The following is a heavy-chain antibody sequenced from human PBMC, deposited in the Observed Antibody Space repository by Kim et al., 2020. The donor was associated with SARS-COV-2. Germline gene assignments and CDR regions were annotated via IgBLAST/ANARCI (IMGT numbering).Heavy chain of an antibody. Sequence: SETLSLTCGVSGGSINNHYWTWIRQPPGKGLEWIGHIHYTGTPNYNPTLKSRVTISTVTSKKKLSLKVTSVTAADTAVYYCARDLSGWGYAFGIWGQGTMVTVSS. CDR3: ARDLSGWGYAFGI. D-gene: IGHD7-27*01. V-gene: IGHV4-59*11. J-gene: IGHJ3*02. CDR2: IHYTGTP. CDR1: GGSINNHY.